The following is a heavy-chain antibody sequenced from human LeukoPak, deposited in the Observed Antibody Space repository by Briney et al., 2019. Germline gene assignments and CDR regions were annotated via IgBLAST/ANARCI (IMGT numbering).Heavy chain of an antibody. CDR3: AKDHADYYGSGSKWPFYHMDV. Sequence: GGSLRLSCAASGFTVSSNYMSWVRQAPGKGLEWDSVIYSGGSTYYADSVKGRFTISRDNSKNTLYLEMNSLRAEDTAAYYCAKDHADYYGSGSKWPFYHMDVWGRGTTVTISS. CDR2: IYSGGST. J-gene: IGHJ6*03. CDR1: GFTVSSNY. V-gene: IGHV3-53*05. D-gene: IGHD3-10*01.